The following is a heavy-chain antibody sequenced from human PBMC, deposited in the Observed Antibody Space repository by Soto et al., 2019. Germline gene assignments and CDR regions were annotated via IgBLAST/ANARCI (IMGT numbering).Heavy chain of an antibody. CDR1: GFTFSSYA. CDR2: ISGSADST. V-gene: IGHV3-23*01. J-gene: IGHJ4*02. D-gene: IGHD1-26*01. Sequence: EVQLLESGGGLVQPGGSLRLSCVASGFTFSSYAMSWVRQAPGKGLEWVSTISGSADSTYYEDSVKGRFTISRDNSKNTLYLQMNSLRAEDTAVYYCAKHLRGRYFDYWGQGTLVTVSS. CDR3: AKHLRGRYFDY.